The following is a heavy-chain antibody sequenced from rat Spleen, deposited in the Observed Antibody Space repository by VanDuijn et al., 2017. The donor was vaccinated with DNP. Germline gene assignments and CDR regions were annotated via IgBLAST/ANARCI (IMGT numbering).Heavy chain of an antibody. Sequence: QVQLKESGPGLVQPSQTLSTTCTVSGFSLTSYGVSWVRQPPGKGLEWIAAISSGGSTYYNSALKSRLSISRDTSKSQVFLKMNSLQTEDTAIYFCTSLTGIDYWGQGVMVTVSS. CDR1: GFSLTSYG. V-gene: IGHV2S12*01. D-gene: IGHD5-1*01. J-gene: IGHJ2*01. CDR2: ISSGGST. CDR3: TSLTGIDY.